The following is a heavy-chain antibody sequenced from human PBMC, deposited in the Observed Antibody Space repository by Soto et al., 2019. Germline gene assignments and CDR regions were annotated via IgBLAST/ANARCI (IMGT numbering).Heavy chain of an antibody. J-gene: IGHJ4*02. Sequence: EVQLVESGGGLVQPGGSLRLSCAASGFTFGTYWMTWVRQPPGKGLECVADIKPDGSERYYVDSVKGRFTISRDNAKNSLYLHMNSLRAEYTAVYYCATDLNWEHYWGQGTLVTVSS. CDR1: GFTFGTYW. D-gene: IGHD7-27*01. V-gene: IGHV3-7*04. CDR2: IKPDGSER. CDR3: ATDLNWEHY.